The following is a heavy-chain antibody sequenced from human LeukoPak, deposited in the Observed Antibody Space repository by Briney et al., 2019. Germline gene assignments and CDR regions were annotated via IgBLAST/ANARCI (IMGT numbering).Heavy chain of an antibody. Sequence: GGSQTLSCAASGFTFSSYAMSWVRQAPGKGLEWLSSISGSGGSTYYADSVKDRFTVSRDNSKSTLYLQMSSLRAEDTALYYCARGQXLVTSSLDSWGQGTLVTVSX. D-gene: IGHD6-19*01. CDR1: GFTFSSYA. V-gene: IGHV3-23*01. CDR3: ARGQXLVTSSLDS. J-gene: IGHJ4*02. CDR2: ISGSGGST.